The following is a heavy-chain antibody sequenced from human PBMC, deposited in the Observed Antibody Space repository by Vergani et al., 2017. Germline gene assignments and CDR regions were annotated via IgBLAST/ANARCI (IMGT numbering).Heavy chain of an antibody. CDR2: IRSKANSYAT. J-gene: IGHJ2*01. CDR3: ASGVAEDIVVVVAATGGWYFDL. V-gene: IGHV3-73*01. CDR1: GFTFSGSA. Sequence: EVQLVESGGGLVQPGGSLKLSCAASGFTFSGSAMHWVRQASGKGLEWVGRIRSKANSYATAYAASVKGRFTISRDDSKNTAYLQMNSLKTEDTAVYYCASGVAEDIVVVVAATGGWYFDLWGRGTLVTVSS. D-gene: IGHD2-15*01.